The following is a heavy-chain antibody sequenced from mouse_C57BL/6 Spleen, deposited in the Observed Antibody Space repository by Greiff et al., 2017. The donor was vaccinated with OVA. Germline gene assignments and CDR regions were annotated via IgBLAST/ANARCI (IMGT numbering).Heavy chain of an antibody. Sequence: EVHLVESGPELVKPGASVKISCKASGYSFTGYYMNWVKQSPEKSLEWIGEINPSTGGTTYNQKFKAKATLTVDKSSSTAYMQLKSLTSEDSAVYYCARWITTVAAVDYWGQGTTLTVSS. CDR1: GYSFTGYY. CDR3: ARWITTVAAVDY. D-gene: IGHD1-1*01. V-gene: IGHV1-42*01. J-gene: IGHJ2*01. CDR2: INPSTGGT.